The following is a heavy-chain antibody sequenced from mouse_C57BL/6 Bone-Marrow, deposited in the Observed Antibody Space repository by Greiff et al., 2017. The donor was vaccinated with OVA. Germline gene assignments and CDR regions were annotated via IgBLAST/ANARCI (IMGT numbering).Heavy chain of an antibody. CDR3: AISYDYLFAY. J-gene: IGHJ3*01. CDR1: GYTFTDYY. Sequence: EVQLQQSGPVLVKPGASVKMSCKASGYTFTDYYMNWVKQSHGKSLEWIGVINPYNGGTSYNQKFKGKATLTVDKSSSTAYMELNSLTTEDSAVYYCAISYDYLFAYWGQGTLVTVSA. CDR2: INPYNGGT. D-gene: IGHD2-4*01. V-gene: IGHV1-19*01.